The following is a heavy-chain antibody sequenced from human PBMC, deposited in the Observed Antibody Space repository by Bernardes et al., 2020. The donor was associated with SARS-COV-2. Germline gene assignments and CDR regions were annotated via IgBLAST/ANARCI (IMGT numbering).Heavy chain of an antibody. J-gene: IGHJ4*02. D-gene: IGHD5-12*01. CDR3: AAIPGGSGYPFDY. V-gene: IGHV3-9*01. CDR2: ISWNSGSI. CDR1: GFTFDDYA. Sequence: GGSLRLSCAASGFTFDDYAMHWVRQAPGKGLEWVSGISWNSGSIGYADSVKGRFTISRDNAKNSLYLQMNSLRAEDTALYYCAAIPGGSGYPFDYWGQGTLVTVSS.